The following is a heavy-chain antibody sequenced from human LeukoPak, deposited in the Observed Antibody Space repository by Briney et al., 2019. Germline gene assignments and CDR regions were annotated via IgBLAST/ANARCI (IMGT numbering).Heavy chain of an antibody. Sequence: GSLRLSCAVSGFTFSSYAMSWVRQAPGKGLEWVSGVSGSGDSTYYADSVKGRFTISRDNSKNTLYLQMNSLRAEDTAVYYCAKDYDDYVWGIMDVWGQGTTVTVSS. CDR2: VSGSGDST. V-gene: IGHV3-23*01. CDR3: AKDYDDYVWGIMDV. J-gene: IGHJ6*02. CDR1: GFTFSSYA. D-gene: IGHD3-16*01.